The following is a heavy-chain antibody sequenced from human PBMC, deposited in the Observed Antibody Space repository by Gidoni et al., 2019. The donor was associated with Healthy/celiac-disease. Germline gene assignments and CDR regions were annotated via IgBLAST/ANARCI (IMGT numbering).Heavy chain of an antibody. D-gene: IGHD3-22*01. Sequence: QLQLQESGPGLVKPSETLSLTCPVSGGSISSSSYYWGWIRQPPGKGLEWIGSIYYSGSTYYNPSLKSRVTISVDTSKNQFSLKLSSVTAADTAVYYCARPDYYDSSGYQYWGQGTLVTVSS. J-gene: IGHJ4*02. CDR3: ARPDYYDSSGYQY. CDR1: GGSISSSSYY. CDR2: IYYSGST. V-gene: IGHV4-39*01.